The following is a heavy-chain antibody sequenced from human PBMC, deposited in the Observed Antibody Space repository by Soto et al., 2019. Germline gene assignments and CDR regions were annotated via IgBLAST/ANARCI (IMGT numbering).Heavy chain of an antibody. CDR1: GSIFSNAW. D-gene: IGHD4-4*01. V-gene: IGHV3-49*04. CDR3: TGNYGTYYYMDV. Sequence: PGGSLRLSCAASGSIFSNAWINWVRQVPGKGLEWVGLIRSKAYGGTTEYAASVKGRFTISRDDSKSIAYLQMNSLKTEDTAVYYCTGNYGTYYYMDVWGKGTTVTVSS. CDR2: IRSKAYGGTT. J-gene: IGHJ6*03.